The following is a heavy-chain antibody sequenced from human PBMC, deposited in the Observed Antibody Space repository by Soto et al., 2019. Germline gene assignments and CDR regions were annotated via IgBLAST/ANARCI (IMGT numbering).Heavy chain of an antibody. CDR1: GGSISSSSYY. CDR3: ARLGVGGYETMDY. CDR2: IYYSGST. V-gene: IGHV4-39*01. Sequence: SETLSLTCTVSGGSISSSSYYWGWIRQPPGKGLEWIGSIYYSGSTYYNPSLKSRVTISVDTSKNQFSLKLSSVTAADTAVYYCARLGVGGYETMDYWGQGTLVTV. J-gene: IGHJ4*02. D-gene: IGHD5-12*01.